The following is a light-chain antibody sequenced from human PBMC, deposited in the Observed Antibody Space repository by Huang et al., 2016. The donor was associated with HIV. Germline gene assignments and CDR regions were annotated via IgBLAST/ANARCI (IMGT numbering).Light chain of an antibody. Sequence: DIVLTQTPLSLPVTPGEPASISCRSSQSLLHSNGDNYLDWYLQKPGQSPQLLIYLGSHRASGVPDRFSCSGSGTDFTLIISRVEAEDVGVYYCMQALQSPPLFTFGPGTKVEIK. CDR1: QSLLHSNGDNY. CDR3: MQALQSPPLFT. CDR2: LGS. V-gene: IGKV2-28*01. J-gene: IGKJ3*01.